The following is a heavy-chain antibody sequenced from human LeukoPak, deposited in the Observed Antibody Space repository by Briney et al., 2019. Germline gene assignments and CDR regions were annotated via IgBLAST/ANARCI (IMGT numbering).Heavy chain of an antibody. V-gene: IGHV3-30*18. D-gene: IGHD2-2*01. Sequence: GRSLRLSCAASGFTFSSYGMHWVRQAPGKGLEWVAVISYDGSNKYYADSVKGRFTISRDNSKNTLYLQMNSLRAEDTAVYYCAKGKHPRPAAPFDYWGQGTLVTVSS. CDR2: ISYDGSNK. CDR3: AKGKHPRPAAPFDY. J-gene: IGHJ4*02. CDR1: GFTFSSYG.